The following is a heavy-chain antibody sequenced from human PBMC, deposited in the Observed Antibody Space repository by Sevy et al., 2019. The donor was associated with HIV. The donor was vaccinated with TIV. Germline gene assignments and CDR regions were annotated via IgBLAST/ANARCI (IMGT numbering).Heavy chain of an antibody. V-gene: IGHV1-69*05. CDR1: GGTFSNYA. Sequence: ASVKVSCRASGGTFSNYAINWVRQAPGQGLEWMGGIVPFFGTANYAQKLQGRVTITTDESTRAAYMELSSLTSDDTAVYYCARGNAVTVRVDYFDSWGQGTLVTVSS. CDR3: ARGNAVTVRVDYFDS. CDR2: IVPFFGTA. J-gene: IGHJ4*02. D-gene: IGHD2-21*02.